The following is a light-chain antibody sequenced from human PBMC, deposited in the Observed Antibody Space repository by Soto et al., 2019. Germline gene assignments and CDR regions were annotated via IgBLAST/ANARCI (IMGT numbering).Light chain of an antibody. CDR1: SSNIGAGYD. J-gene: IGLJ2*01. CDR2: GNS. CDR3: QSYDRSLSGSVV. Sequence: QSVLTQPPSVSGAPGQRVTISCTGSSSNIGAGYDVHWYQQLPGTAPKLFIYGNSNRPSGVPDRFSGSKSGTSASLAITGLQAEDEADYYCQSYDRSLSGSVVFGGGTKLTVL. V-gene: IGLV1-40*01.